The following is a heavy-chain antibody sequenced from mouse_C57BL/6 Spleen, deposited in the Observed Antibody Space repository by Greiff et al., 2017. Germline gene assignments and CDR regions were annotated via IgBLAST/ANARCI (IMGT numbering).Heavy chain of an antibody. CDR1: GYTFPSYW. J-gene: IGHJ3*01. V-gene: IGHV1-61*01. CDR2: IYPSDSDT. CDR3: GRAGAWFGY. Sequence: QVQLQQPGAELVRPGSSVTLSCNASGYTFPSYWKDWVKQRPGQGLVGFGNIYPSDSDTHYNQKFKDKATLTVDKSSSTGYMEVSSLTSEDCAVYFCGRAGAWFGYWRQGTLVTVSA.